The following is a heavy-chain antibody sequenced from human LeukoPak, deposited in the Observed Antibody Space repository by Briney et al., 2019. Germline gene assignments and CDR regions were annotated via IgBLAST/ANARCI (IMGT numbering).Heavy chain of an antibody. V-gene: IGHV3-21*01. J-gene: IGHJ6*02. CDR2: ISSSSSYI. D-gene: IGHD2/OR15-2a*01. CDR3: ARGRAVIHDYYGMDV. Sequence: GGSLRLSCAASGFTFSSYSMNWVRQAPGKGLEWVSSISSSSSYIYYADSVKGRFTISRDNARNSLYLQMNSLRAEDTAVYYCARGRAVIHDYYGMDVWGQGTTVTVSS. CDR1: GFTFSSYS.